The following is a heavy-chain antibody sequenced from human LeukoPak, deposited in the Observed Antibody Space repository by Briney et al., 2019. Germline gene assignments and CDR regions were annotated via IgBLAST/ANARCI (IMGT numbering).Heavy chain of an antibody. CDR2: ISTSNSRI. CDR1: GFTFSSYS. J-gene: IGHJ4*02. D-gene: IGHD4-17*01. Sequence: PGGSLRLSCAASGFTFSSYSMNWVRQAPGKGLEWVSYISTSNSRIYYADSVKGRFTISRDNAKNSLYLQMNSLRAEDTAVYYCARDDGDYAHPVDYWGQGTLVTVSS. V-gene: IGHV3-48*04. CDR3: ARDDGDYAHPVDY.